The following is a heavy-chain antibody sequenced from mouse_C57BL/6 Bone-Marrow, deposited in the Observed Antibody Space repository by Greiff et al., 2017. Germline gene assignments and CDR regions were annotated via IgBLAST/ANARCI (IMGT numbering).Heavy chain of an antibody. CDR3: ARDRYYAMDY. CDR2: ISDGGSYT. Sequence: EVKLMESGGGLVKPGGSLKLSCAASGFTFSSYAMSWVRQTPEKRLEWVATISDGGSYTYYPDNVKGRFTISRDNAKNNLYLQMSHLKSEDTAMYYCARDRYYAMDYWGQGTSVTVSS. V-gene: IGHV5-4*01. J-gene: IGHJ4*01. CDR1: GFTFSSYA.